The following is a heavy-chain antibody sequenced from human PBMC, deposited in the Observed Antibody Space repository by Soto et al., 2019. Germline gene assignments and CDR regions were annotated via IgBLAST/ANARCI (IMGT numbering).Heavy chain of an antibody. Sequence: ASVKVSCKASGYTFTSYAMHWVRQAPGQRLEWMGWINAGNGNTKYSQKFQGRVTITRDTSASTAYMELSSLRSEDTAVYYCARDGYCSGGSCYGALDYRGQETLLTVSS. CDR3: ARDGYCSGGSCYGALDY. CDR2: INAGNGNT. D-gene: IGHD2-15*01. J-gene: IGHJ4*02. V-gene: IGHV1-3*01. CDR1: GYTFTSYA.